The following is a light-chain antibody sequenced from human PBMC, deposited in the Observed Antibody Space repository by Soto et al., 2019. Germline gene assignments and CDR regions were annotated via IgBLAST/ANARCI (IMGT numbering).Light chain of an antibody. J-gene: IGLJ2*01. CDR2: EVT. CDR3: ASYGGRDDMI. Sequence: QSALTQPASVSGSPGQSITISCTGASSDIGDYNYVSWYQQHPGKAPKLIIYEVTNRPSGVSNRFSGSKSGNTASLTVSGLQAEDEADYYCASYGGRDDMIFGGGTKLTVL. CDR1: SSDIGDYNY. V-gene: IGLV2-14*01.